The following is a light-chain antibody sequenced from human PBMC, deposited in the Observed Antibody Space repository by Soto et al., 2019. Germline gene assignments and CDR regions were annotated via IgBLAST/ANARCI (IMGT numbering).Light chain of an antibody. CDR2: GAS. CDR3: QQYNNWPPYT. V-gene: IGKV3-15*01. J-gene: IGKJ2*01. Sequence: EIVMTQSPATLSVSPGERATLSCRASQSVSSNLGWYQQKPVQAPRLLIYGASTRATGIPARFSGSGSGTEFTLTISGLQSEDFAGYYCQQYNNWPPYTFGQGTKLEIK. CDR1: QSVSSN.